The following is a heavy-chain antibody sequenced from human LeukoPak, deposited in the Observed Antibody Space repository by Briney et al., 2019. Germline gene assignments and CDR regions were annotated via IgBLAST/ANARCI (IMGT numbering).Heavy chain of an antibody. Sequence: GASVKVSCKASGYTFTTFAIHWVRQVPGQSLKWMGWINAGNGNTKYSQNFQGRVTITRDTSASTAYMELSSLTSEDTAVYYCARDSRTISNWFDTWGQGTPVTVSS. D-gene: IGHD1-1*01. CDR1: GYTFTTFA. J-gene: IGHJ5*02. V-gene: IGHV1-3*01. CDR3: ARDSRTISNWFDT. CDR2: INAGNGNT.